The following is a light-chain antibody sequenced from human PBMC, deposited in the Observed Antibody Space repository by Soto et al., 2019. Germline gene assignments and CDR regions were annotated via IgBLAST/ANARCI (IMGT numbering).Light chain of an antibody. CDR2: DAS. Sequence: EIVLTQSPATLSVSPGERATLSCRASHSVSRYLAWYQQKPGQAPRLLMYDASNRATGIPARFRGSGSGTDFTLTISSLEPEDFAVYYCQQRSNWPLTFGGGTKVEIK. V-gene: IGKV3-11*01. CDR1: HSVSRY. J-gene: IGKJ4*01. CDR3: QQRSNWPLT.